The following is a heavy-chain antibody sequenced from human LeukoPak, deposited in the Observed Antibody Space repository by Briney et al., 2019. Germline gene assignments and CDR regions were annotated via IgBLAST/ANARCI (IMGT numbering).Heavy chain of an antibody. Sequence: ASVKVSCKVTGYTLTELSMHWVRQAPGKGLEWVGGFDPEDGETIYAQKFQGRVTMTEDTSTDTAYMELSSLRSEDTAVYYCATVRQWLVRGYFQHWGQGTLVTVSS. J-gene: IGHJ1*01. CDR3: ATVRQWLVRGYFQH. CDR2: FDPEDGET. D-gene: IGHD6-19*01. CDR1: GYTLTELS. V-gene: IGHV1-24*01.